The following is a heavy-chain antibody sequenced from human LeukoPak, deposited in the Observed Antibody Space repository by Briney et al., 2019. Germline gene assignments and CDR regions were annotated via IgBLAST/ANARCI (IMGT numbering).Heavy chain of an antibody. CDR3: ARGSVDRSSTSCNTIYYYSGMDV. Sequence: SETLSLTCTVSGGSISSGSYYWGWIRQPPGKGLEWIGSLHYSGSTYYNPSLKGRVTMSVDTSKNHFSLRLSSVTAADAAVYHCARGSVDRSSTSCNTIYYYSGMDVWGQGTTVTVSS. CDR1: GGSISSGSYY. V-gene: IGHV4-39*02. D-gene: IGHD2-2*01. CDR2: LHYSGST. J-gene: IGHJ6*02.